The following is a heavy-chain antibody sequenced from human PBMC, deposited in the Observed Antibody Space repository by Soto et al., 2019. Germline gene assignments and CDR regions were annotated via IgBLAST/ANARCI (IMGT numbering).Heavy chain of an antibody. J-gene: IGHJ5*02. Sequence: EVQLVESGGGLVQPGGSLRLSCAASGFTVSSNYMSWVRQAPGKGLEWVSVIYSGGSTYYADSVKGRFTISRDTSKNTLYLQMNSLRAEDPAVYYCARGSDIVVVPAAWSWFDPWGQGTLVTVSS. CDR1: GFTVSSNY. CDR2: IYSGGST. D-gene: IGHD2-2*01. CDR3: ARGSDIVVVPAAWSWFDP. V-gene: IGHV3-66*01.